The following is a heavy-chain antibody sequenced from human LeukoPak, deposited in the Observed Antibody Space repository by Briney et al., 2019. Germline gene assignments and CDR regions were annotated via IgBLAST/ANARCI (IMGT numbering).Heavy chain of an antibody. CDR1: GLTFNNYA. CDR2: ISGRGASK. J-gene: IGHJ4*02. CDR3: AKGLTTHDY. D-gene: IGHD4-11*01. Sequence: GGSLRLSCAVSGLTFNNYAMSWVRQAPGKGLEWVSGISGRGASKYYADSVKGRFTISRDNSKNTLYLQMNSLRADDTAVYYCAKGLTTHDYWGQGTLVTVSS. V-gene: IGHV3-23*01.